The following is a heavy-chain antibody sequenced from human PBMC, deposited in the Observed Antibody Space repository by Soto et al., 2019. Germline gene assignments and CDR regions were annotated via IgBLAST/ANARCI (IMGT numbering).Heavy chain of an antibody. CDR3: ESGWGLVS. J-gene: IGHJ4*02. Sequence: QMEQSGAEVRKPGSSVKVSCKPSGGSLTSYPMAWVRQAPGQGFEWMRGIIPIHGTTEYAQKFQGRVTITPDESTNRATLELTGRTSEDTAVYYCESGWGLVSWGQGTLVTVSS. D-gene: IGHD3-16*01. CDR2: IIPIHGTT. V-gene: IGHV1-69*01. CDR1: GGSLTSYP.